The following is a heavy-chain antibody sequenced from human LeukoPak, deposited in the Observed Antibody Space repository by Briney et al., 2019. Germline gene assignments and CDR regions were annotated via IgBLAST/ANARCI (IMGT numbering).Heavy chain of an antibody. Sequence: SETLSLTCTVSGGSISSYYWSWLRQPPGKGLEWIGYIYYSGSTNYNPSLKSRVTISVDTSKNQFSLKLSSVTAADTAVYYCAAVVPAAIGWFDPWGQGTLVTVSS. CDR1: GGSISSYY. CDR3: AAVVPAAIGWFDP. CDR2: IYYSGST. J-gene: IGHJ5*02. D-gene: IGHD2-2*01. V-gene: IGHV4-59*01.